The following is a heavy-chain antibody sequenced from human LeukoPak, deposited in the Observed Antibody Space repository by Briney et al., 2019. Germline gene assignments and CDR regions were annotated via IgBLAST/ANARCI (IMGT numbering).Heavy chain of an antibody. CDR3: ARGTYYYDTNGYYSGGLGY. Sequence: GGSLRLSCAASGFTFSTYAMHWVRQAPGKGLECVSVISNDGSDKYYPGSVRGRFTISRDNSENTLFLQMNSLRAEDTAVYYCARGTYYYDTNGYYSGGLGYWGQGTLVTVSS. D-gene: IGHD3-22*01. CDR1: GFTFSTYA. V-gene: IGHV3-30*04. CDR2: ISNDGSDK. J-gene: IGHJ4*02.